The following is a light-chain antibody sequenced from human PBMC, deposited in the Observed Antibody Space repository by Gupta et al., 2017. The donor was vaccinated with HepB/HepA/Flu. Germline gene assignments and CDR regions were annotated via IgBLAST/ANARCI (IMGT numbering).Light chain of an antibody. CDR1: DIESKN. Sequence: SYELTQPVSVSMVPGQTASIPCGAKDIESKNVHWYQQKPGQAPVLVIYRDTNRPSGIPERFSGSNSGNTATLTISRAQAGDEADYYCQVWDSSAGVVFGGGTKLTVL. CDR2: RDT. CDR3: QVWDSSAGVV. J-gene: IGLJ2*01. V-gene: IGLV3-9*01.